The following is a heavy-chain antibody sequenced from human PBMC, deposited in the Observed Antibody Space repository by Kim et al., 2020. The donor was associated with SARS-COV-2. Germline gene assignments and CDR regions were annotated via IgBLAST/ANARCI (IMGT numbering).Heavy chain of an antibody. CDR1: GFTFTNYG. J-gene: IGHJ4*02. V-gene: IGHV1-18*04. Sequence: ASVKVSCKASGFTFTNYGISWVRQAPGQGLEWMGWISAYNGNTHYAQKLQGRVTMTTYTSTSTAYMELRSLRSDDTAVYYCARELLVAAAEKRAFDYWGQGTLVTVSS. CDR3: ARELLVAAAEKRAFDY. CDR2: ISAYNGNT. D-gene: IGHD6-13*01.